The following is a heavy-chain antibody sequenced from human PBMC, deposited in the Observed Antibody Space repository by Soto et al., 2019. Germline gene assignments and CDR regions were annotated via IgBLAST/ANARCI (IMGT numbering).Heavy chain of an antibody. Sequence: SETLSLTCTVSGGSISSYYWGWIRQPPGKGLEWIGYINYSGTTNYNPSLKSRVTISVDTSKNQFSLKLGSVTAADTAIYYCARDGYYDSSGYHAWFDPWGQGILVTVSS. J-gene: IGHJ5*02. CDR3: ARDGYYDSSGYHAWFDP. D-gene: IGHD3-22*01. CDR1: GGSISSYY. V-gene: IGHV4-59*01. CDR2: INYSGTT.